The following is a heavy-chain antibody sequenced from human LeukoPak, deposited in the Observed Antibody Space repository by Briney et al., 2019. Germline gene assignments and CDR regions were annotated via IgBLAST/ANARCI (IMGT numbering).Heavy chain of an antibody. D-gene: IGHD5-12*01. V-gene: IGHV3-49*04. CDR1: GFTFGDYA. Sequence: GGSLRLSCTASGFTFGDYAMSWVRQAPGKGLEWVGFIRSKAYGGTTEYAASVKGRITISRDDSKSIAYLQMNSLKTEDTAVYYCTSDSGYEGDYYYYMDVWGKGTTVTVSS. CDR3: TSDSGYEGDYYYYMDV. J-gene: IGHJ6*03. CDR2: IRSKAYGGTT.